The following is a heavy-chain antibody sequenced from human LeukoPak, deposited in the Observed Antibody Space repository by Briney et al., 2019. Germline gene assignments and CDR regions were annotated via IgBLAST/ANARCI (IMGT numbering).Heavy chain of an antibody. CDR3: KSGGAAPGSFDN. CDR1: GFTFSSYA. CDR2: INSDGSST. D-gene: IGHD6-13*01. Sequence: PGGSLRLSCAASGFTFSSYAMSWVRQAPGKGLVWVSRINSDGSSTSYADSVKGRFTISRDNAKNTLYLQLNSLRVEDTAVYYCKSGGAAPGSFDNWGQGTLVTVSP. V-gene: IGHV3-74*01. J-gene: IGHJ4*02.